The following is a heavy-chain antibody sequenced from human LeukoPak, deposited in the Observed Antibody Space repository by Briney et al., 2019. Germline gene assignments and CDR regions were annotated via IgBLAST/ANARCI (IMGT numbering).Heavy chain of an antibody. V-gene: IGHV4-61*02. Sequence: SQTLSLTCTVSGGSTSSGSYYWSWIRQPAGKGLEWIGRIYTSGSTNYNPSLKSRVTISVDTSRNQFSLKLSSVTAADTAVYYCAALVSNWFDPWGQGTLVTVSS. CDR2: IYTSGST. D-gene: IGHD2-2*01. CDR1: GGSTSSGSYY. J-gene: IGHJ5*02. CDR3: AALVSNWFDP.